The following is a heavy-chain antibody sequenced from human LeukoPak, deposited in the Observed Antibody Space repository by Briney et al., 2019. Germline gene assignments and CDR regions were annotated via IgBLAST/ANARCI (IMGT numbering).Heavy chain of an antibody. CDR3: ARDGGSWSPGYYYYYYMDV. CDR2: INPNSGGT. D-gene: IGHD2-15*01. Sequence: GASVKVSCKASGYTLTGYYMHWVRQAPGQGLEWMGWINPNSGGTNYAQKFQGRVTMTRDTSISTAYMELSRLRSDDTAVYYCARDGGSWSPGYYYYYYMDVWGKGTTVTVSS. CDR1: GYTLTGYY. J-gene: IGHJ6*03. V-gene: IGHV1-2*02.